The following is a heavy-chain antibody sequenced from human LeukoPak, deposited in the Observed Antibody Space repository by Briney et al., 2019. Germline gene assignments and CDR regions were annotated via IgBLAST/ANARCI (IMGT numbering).Heavy chain of an antibody. CDR2: ISSSSSYI. D-gene: IGHD3-22*01. CDR1: GFTFSSYS. CDR3: ARIPRIPYYDSSGYYAP. V-gene: IGHV3-21*01. Sequence: GGSLRLSCAASGFTFSSYSMNWVRQAPGKGLEWVSSISSSSSYIYYADSVKGRFTISRDNAKNSLYLQMNSLRAEDTAVYYCARIPRIPYYDSSGYYAPWGQGTLVTVSS. J-gene: IGHJ5*02.